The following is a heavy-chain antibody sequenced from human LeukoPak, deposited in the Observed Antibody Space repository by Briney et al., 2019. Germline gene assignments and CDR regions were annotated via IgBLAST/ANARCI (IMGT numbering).Heavy chain of an antibody. CDR1: GFTFDDYA. Sequence: GGSLRLSCAASGFTFDDYAMHWVRQAPGKGLEWVSGISWNSGSIGYADSVEGRFTISRDNAKNSLYLQMNSLRAEDTALYYCGSGDYWDQGTLVTVSS. J-gene: IGHJ4*02. CDR3: GSGDY. V-gene: IGHV3-9*01. CDR2: ISWNSGSI. D-gene: IGHD3-10*01.